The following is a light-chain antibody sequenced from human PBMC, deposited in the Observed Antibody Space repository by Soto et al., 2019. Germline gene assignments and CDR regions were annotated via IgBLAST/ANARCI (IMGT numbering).Light chain of an antibody. CDR2: EVS. V-gene: IGLV2-14*01. J-gene: IGLJ1*01. CDR3: SSYTSSTSYV. CDR1: SSDVGGYNR. Sequence: QSALTQSASVSGSPGQSITISCTGTSSDVGGYNRVSWYQPHPGKAPKLMIYEVSNRPSGVSNRFSGSKSGNTASLTSAGLQPEDEADYYCSSYTSSTSYVFGTGTKVTVL.